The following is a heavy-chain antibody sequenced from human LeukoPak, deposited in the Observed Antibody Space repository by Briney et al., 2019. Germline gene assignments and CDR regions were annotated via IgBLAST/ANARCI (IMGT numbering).Heavy chain of an antibody. CDR2: ISSNGGST. CDR3: ARDGVPDYDILTGYYTAPDY. D-gene: IGHD3-9*01. V-gene: IGHV3-64*01. CDR1: GFTFSSYA. Sequence: GRSLRLSCAASGFTFSSYAMHWVRQAPGKGLEYVSAISSNGGSTYYANSVKGRFTISRDNSKNTLYLQMGSLRAEDMAVYYCARDGVPDYDILTGYYTAPDYWGQGTLVTVSS. J-gene: IGHJ4*02.